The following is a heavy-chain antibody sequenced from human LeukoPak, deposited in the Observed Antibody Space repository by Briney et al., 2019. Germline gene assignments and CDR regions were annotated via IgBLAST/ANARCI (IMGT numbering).Heavy chain of an antibody. CDR2: IYHSGST. CDR3: ASHVFGDVFDI. J-gene: IGHJ3*02. D-gene: IGHD3-10*02. Sequence: SETLSLTCSVSGYSISSGYYWGWIRQPPGKGLEWIGSIYHSGSTYYNSSLKSRVTISVDTSKNQFSLKLSSVTAADTAVHYCASHVFGDVFDIWGQGTMVTVSS. CDR1: GYSISSGYY. V-gene: IGHV4-38-2*02.